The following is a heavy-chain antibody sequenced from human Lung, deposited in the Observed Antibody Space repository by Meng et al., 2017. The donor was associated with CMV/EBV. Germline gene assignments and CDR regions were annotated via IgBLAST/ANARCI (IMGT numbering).Heavy chain of an antibody. CDR2: INPNSGGT. V-gene: IGHV1-2*02. J-gene: IGHJ6*02. D-gene: IGHD2-2*01. CDR3: ARNGYCSSTSCYRYGMDV. CDR1: GYTFTGYY. Sequence: ASVXVSXKASGYTFTGYYMHWVRQAPGQGLERMGWINPNSGGTNYAQKFQGRVTMTRDTSISTAYMELSRLRSDDTAVYYCARNGYCSSTSCYRYGMDVWGQGXTVTVSS.